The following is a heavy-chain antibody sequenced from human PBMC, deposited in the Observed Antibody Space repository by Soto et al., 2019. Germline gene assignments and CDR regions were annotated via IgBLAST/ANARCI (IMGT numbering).Heavy chain of an antibody. Sequence: QVQLQESGPGLVKPSQTLSLTCTVSGDSMGSGDYYWTWIRQPPGKGLEWIGYIYYIGTTFYNPSLESRVNISIDTSKNHFSLRLTSVTAADKAVYYCSRGSTYYGFLTWGQGTLVTVSS. CDR1: GDSMGSGDYY. J-gene: IGHJ5*02. D-gene: IGHD3-10*01. CDR3: SRGSTYYGFLT. V-gene: IGHV4-30-4*01. CDR2: IYYIGTT.